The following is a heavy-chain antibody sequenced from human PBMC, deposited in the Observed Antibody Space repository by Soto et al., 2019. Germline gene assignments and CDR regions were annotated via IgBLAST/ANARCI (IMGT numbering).Heavy chain of an antibody. Sequence: GASLILSCAASGCTFSTYWMHWVRQAPGTGLEWVSRIKGDGSSTSYADSVKGRFTISRDNAKNTLYLQMNSLGAEDTAVYWCARGIRNYYGVDVWGQGTTVTVSS. CDR2: IKGDGSST. CDR3: ARGIRNYYGVDV. CDR1: GCTFSTYW. V-gene: IGHV3-74*01. J-gene: IGHJ6*02.